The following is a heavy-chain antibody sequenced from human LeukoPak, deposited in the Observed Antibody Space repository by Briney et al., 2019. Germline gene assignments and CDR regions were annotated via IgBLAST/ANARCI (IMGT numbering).Heavy chain of an antibody. CDR2: IRYSARI. D-gene: IGHD1-26*01. J-gene: IGHJ5*02. CDR3: TREVRSAWASFDP. V-gene: IGHV4-38-2*02. Sequence: SETLSLTCTVSGYSISSGYYWGWIRQPPGKGLEWIGSIRYSARIYYNPSLKSRLTISPDTSKNQFSLKLTSVTAADTAVYYCTREVRSAWASFDPWGQGTLVIVSS. CDR1: GYSISSGYY.